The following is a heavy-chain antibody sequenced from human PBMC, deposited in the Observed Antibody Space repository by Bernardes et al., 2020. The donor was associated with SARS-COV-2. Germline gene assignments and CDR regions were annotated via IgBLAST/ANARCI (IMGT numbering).Heavy chain of an antibody. CDR2: INHSGST. CDR1: GGSFSGSY. J-gene: IGHJ5*02. Sequence: SSTLSLTCAVYGGSFSGSYWSWIRQPPGTGLEWIGEINHSGSTNYNPSLKSRVTISVDTSKNQFSLKLSSVTAADTAVYYCARWDIVVVPAAISGFDPWGQGTLVTVSS. V-gene: IGHV4-34*01. CDR3: ARWDIVVVPAAISGFDP. D-gene: IGHD2-2*01.